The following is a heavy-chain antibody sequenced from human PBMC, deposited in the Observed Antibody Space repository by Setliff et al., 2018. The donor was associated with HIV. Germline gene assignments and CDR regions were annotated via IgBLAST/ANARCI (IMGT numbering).Heavy chain of an antibody. J-gene: IGHJ4*02. V-gene: IGHV4-39*07. CDR3: ARDTYDSRGYFFGY. D-gene: IGHD3-22*01. CDR2: LYSGGST. CDR1: GGSISSTSYY. Sequence: PSETLSLTCTVSGGSISSTSYYWAWVRQPPGKGLEWIGSLYSGGSTYYNPSLRSRVTISKDTSKNQFSLHLTSVTAADTAVYYCARDTYDSRGYFFGYWGQGTLVTVSS.